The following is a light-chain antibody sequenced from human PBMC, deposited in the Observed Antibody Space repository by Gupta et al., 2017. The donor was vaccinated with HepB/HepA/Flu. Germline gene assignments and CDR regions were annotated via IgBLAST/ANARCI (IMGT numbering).Light chain of an antibody. V-gene: IGLV2-23*02. J-gene: IGLJ2*01. CDR1: TSDVGYYNL. Sequence: QSALTQPASVSGSPGQSITISCTGTTSDVGYYNLVSWYQQHPGKAPKLIIYEVSNRPSGVSSRFSGSKSGNTASLTISGLQAEDEADYYCCSYASSSGVFGGGTKLTVL. CDR2: EVS. CDR3: CSYASSSGV.